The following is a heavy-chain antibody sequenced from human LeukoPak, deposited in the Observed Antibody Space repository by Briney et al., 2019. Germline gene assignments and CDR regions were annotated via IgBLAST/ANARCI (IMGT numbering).Heavy chain of an antibody. CDR2: IYYSGST. J-gene: IGHJ5*02. V-gene: IGHV4-61*05. Sequence: SETLSLTCTVSTGSINSSSFYWGWVRQPPGKGLEWIGYIYYSGSTNYNPSLKSRVTISVDTSKNQFSLKLSSVTAADTAVYYCARGSSGYNSWGQGTLVTVSS. D-gene: IGHD5-24*01. CDR3: ARGSSGYNS. CDR1: TGSINSSSFY.